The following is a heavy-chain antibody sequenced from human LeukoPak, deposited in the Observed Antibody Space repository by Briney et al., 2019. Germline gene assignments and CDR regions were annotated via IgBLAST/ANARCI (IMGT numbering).Heavy chain of an antibody. V-gene: IGHV3-30*18. CDR1: GFTFSNYD. CDR3: AKVLYSSGWYFDY. J-gene: IGHJ4*02. CDR2: ISDDGSNK. Sequence: PGGSLRLSCAASGFTFSNYDMHWVRQAPGKGLEWVALISDDGSNKYYADSVKGRFTISRDNSKNTLYLQMNSLRPEDTAVYYCAKVLYSSGWYFDYWGQGTLVTVSS. D-gene: IGHD6-19*01.